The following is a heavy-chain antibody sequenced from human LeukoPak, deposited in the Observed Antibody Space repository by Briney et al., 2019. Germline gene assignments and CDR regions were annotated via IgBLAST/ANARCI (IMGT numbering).Heavy chain of an antibody. CDR2: ISGSGGST. Sequence: GGSLRLSCAVSGFTFSSYAMSWVRQAPGKGLEWVSAISGSGGSTYYADSVKGRFTISRDNPKNTLYLQMNSLRAEDTAVYYCAKAVCSSTSCSCNYWGQGTLVTVSS. V-gene: IGHV3-23*01. J-gene: IGHJ4*02. CDR1: GFTFSSYA. D-gene: IGHD2-2*01. CDR3: AKAVCSSTSCSCNY.